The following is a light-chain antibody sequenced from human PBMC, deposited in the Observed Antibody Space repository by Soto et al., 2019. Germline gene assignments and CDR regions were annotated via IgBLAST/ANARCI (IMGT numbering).Light chain of an antibody. CDR2: DVN. CDR1: SSDVGGYNT. V-gene: IGLV2-14*01. J-gene: IGLJ1*01. CDR3: SSFTTTTSYV. Sequence: QSALTQPASVSGSPGQSIAISCTGTSSDVGGYNTVSWYQQYPGKAPKLMIHDVNNRSSGVSNRFSGSKSGNTASLTISGLQAEDAADYYCSSFTTTTSYVFGTGTKVTVL.